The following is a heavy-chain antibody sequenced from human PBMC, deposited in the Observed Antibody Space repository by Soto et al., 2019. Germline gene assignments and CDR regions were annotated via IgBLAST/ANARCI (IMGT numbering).Heavy chain of an antibody. Sequence: PGGSLRLSCTASGFTFSSYWMSWVRQAPGKGLEWVANIKQDGSEKYYVDSVKGRFTISRDNAKNSLKLSSVTAADTAVYYCASFYDSSGYRFDYWGQGTLVTVSS. CDR2: IKQDGSEK. D-gene: IGHD3-22*01. V-gene: IGHV3-7*05. CDR1: GFTFSSYW. J-gene: IGHJ4*02. CDR3: ASFYDSSGYRFDY.